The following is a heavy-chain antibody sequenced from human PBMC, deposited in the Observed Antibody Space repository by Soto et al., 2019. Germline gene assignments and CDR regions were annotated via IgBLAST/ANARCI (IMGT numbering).Heavy chain of an antibody. D-gene: IGHD6-13*01. J-gene: IGHJ3*02. CDR1: GDSVSSNDAT. CDR2: TYYRSKWYN. CDR3: ARFLAADIDAFDI. Sequence: SQTLSLTCVISGDSVSSNDATWDWIRQSPSRGLEWLGRTYYRSKWYNDYAVSVKSRITINPDTSKNQISLQLNSVTPEDTAVYYCARFLAADIDAFDIWGQGTMVPSPQ. V-gene: IGHV6-1*01.